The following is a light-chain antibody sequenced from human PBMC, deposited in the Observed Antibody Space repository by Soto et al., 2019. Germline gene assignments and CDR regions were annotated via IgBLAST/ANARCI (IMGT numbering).Light chain of an antibody. CDR1: QGIAKH. CDR2: AAS. CDR3: QQTFSVPLT. J-gene: IGKJ4*01. Sequence: DIQMTQSPSSLSASLGNSVTITCRPSQGIAKHLNWYQHRPGKAPNLLIYAASSLHTGVPPRFSGSGSGTTVTLTISSLQPEDFATYFCQQTFSVPLTFGGGTKVE. V-gene: IGKV1-39*01.